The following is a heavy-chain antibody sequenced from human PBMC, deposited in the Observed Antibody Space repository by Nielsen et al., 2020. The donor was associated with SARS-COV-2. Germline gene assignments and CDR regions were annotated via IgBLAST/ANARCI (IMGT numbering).Heavy chain of an antibody. Sequence: GSLRLSCTVSGGSISSYYWSWIRQPPGKGLEWIGSIYYSGSTYYNPSLKSRVTISVDTSKNQFSLKLSSVTAADTAVYYCARFFDYWGQGTLVTVSS. J-gene: IGHJ4*02. CDR3: ARFFDY. CDR2: IYYSGST. V-gene: IGHV4-59*05. CDR1: GGSISSYY.